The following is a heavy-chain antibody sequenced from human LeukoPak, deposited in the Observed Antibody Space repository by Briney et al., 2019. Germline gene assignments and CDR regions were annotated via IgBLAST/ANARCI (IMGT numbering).Heavy chain of an antibody. Sequence: GGSLRLSCAASGFTFSSYSMNWVRQAPGKGLGWVSSISSSSYIYYADSAKGRFTISRDNAKNSLYLQMNSLRAEDTAVYYCARAFYGANYYYYYMDVWGKGTTVTVSS. D-gene: IGHD4-17*01. CDR1: GFTFSSYS. V-gene: IGHV3-21*01. CDR2: ISSSSYI. J-gene: IGHJ6*03. CDR3: ARAFYGANYYYYYMDV.